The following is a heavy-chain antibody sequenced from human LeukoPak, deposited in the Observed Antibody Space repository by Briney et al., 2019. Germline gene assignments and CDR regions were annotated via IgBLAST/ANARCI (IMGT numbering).Heavy chain of an antibody. CDR1: GFTFSDYY. CDR2: ISSSGSTI. J-gene: IGHJ6*02. V-gene: IGHV3-11*01. D-gene: IGHD6-13*01. CDR3: ARAAAGSQATWGFVDV. Sequence: GGSLRLSCAASGFTFSDYYMSWIRQAPGKGLEWVSYISSSGSTIYYADSVKGRFTISRDNAKNSLYLQMNSLRAEDTAVCYCARAAAGSQATWGFVDVWGQGTTVTVSS.